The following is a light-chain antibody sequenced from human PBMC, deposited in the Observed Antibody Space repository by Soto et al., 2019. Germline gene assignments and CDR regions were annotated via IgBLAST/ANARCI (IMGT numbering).Light chain of an antibody. V-gene: IGKV4-1*01. CDR1: QSVLSRSNYKNY. CDR2: WAS. J-gene: IGKJ4*01. Sequence: IVMTQSPDSLAVSLGERATINCKSSQSVLSRSNYKNYLAWYQQKPGQPPQLLIYWASTRESGVPDRFRGSGSGTDFTLTITSLQTEDVAVYYCLQYHGTLAHSFGGGTKVDIK. CDR3: LQYHGTLAHS.